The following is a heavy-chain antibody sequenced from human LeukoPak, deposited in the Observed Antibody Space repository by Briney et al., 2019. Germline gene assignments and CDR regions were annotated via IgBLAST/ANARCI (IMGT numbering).Heavy chain of an antibody. Sequence: GGSLRLSCAASGFTFSTYGMNWVRQAPGKGLEWVSSISSSGTYIYYADSVKGRFTISRDNAKNSLYLQMNSLRAEDTAVYYCARGLHSSSWYFDYWGQGTLVTVSS. V-gene: IGHV3-21*01. CDR3: ARGLHSSSWYFDY. J-gene: IGHJ4*02. CDR1: GFTFSTYG. CDR2: ISSSGTYI. D-gene: IGHD6-13*01.